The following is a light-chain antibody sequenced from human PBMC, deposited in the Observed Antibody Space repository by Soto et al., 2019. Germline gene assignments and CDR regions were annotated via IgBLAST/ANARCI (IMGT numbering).Light chain of an antibody. CDR3: HQSFSSPRT. Sequence: DIQMTQSPSTLSGSVGDRVTITCRASQTISSWLAWYQQKPGKAPKLLIYAASNLQSGVPPRFSGSGSGKDFTLTIAALQPDDFATYYCHQSFSSPRTIGQGTKVDIK. J-gene: IGKJ1*01. V-gene: IGKV1-39*01. CDR1: QTISSW. CDR2: AAS.